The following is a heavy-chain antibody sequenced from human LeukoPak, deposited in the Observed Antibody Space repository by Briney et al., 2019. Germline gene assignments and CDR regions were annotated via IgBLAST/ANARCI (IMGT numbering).Heavy chain of an antibody. J-gene: IGHJ6*03. D-gene: IGHD2-2*01. Sequence: SVKVSCKASGGTFSSYAISWVRQAPGQGLEWMGGIIPIFGTANYAQNFQGRVTITADESTSTAYMELSSLRSEDTAVYYCARVDCSSTSCYHPWGESYYYYYMDVWGKGTTVTVSS. V-gene: IGHV1-69*13. CDR1: GGTFSSYA. CDR3: ARVDCSSTSCYHPWGESYYYYYMDV. CDR2: IIPIFGTA.